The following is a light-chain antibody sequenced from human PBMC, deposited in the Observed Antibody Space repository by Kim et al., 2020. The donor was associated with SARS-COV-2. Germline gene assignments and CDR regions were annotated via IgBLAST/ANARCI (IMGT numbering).Light chain of an antibody. CDR1: QSERSN. Sequence: VAAGDRAILSCRASQSERSNLAWYQQLPGQPPRLLIYDGSTRGSGGPDRFSGSGYGTEFTITISNLQSEDFAVYFCQQYYNWPPWTFGPGTKLEI. V-gene: IGKV3-15*01. J-gene: IGKJ1*01. CDR2: DGS. CDR3: QQYYNWPPWT.